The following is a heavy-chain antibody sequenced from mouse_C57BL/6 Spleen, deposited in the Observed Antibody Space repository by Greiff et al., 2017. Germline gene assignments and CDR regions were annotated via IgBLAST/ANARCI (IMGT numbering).Heavy chain of an antibody. D-gene: IGHD2-4*01. J-gene: IGHJ4*01. CDR2: ISDGGSYT. CDR3: ARDDDSYAMDY. Sequence: EVQLVESGGGLVKPGGSLKLSCAAYGFTFSSYAMSWVRQTPEKRLEWVATISDGGSYTDYPDNVKGRFTISRDNAKNNLYLQMSHLKSEDTAMYYCARDDDSYAMDYWGQGTSVTVSS. CDR1: GFTFSSYA. V-gene: IGHV5-4*01.